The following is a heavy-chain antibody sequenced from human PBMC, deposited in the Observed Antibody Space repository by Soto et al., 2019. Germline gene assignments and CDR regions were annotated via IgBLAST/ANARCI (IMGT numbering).Heavy chain of an antibody. V-gene: IGHV3-23*01. Sequence: PGGSLRLSCAASGFTFSSYAMSWVRQAPGKGLEWVSAISGSGGSTYYADSVKGRFTISRDNSKNTLYLQMNSLRAEDTAVYYCAKGKVLRYFDWGNFDYWGQGTLVTVSS. D-gene: IGHD3-9*01. J-gene: IGHJ4*02. CDR1: GFTFSSYA. CDR3: AKGKVLRYFDWGNFDY. CDR2: ISGSGGST.